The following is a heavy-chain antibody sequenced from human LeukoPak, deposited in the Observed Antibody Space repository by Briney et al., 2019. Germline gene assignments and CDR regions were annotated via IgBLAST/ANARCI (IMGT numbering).Heavy chain of an antibody. Sequence: PSETLSLTCAVYGGSFSDCYWSWIRQSPGKGLEWIGEINPSGSTNYNPSLKSRVTISVDTSKNQFSLKLSSVTAADTAVYYCARDALYSYDTSGSPPLDYWGQGTLVTVSS. D-gene: IGHD3-22*01. CDR2: INPSGST. V-gene: IGHV4-34*01. J-gene: IGHJ4*02. CDR3: ARDALYSYDTSGSPPLDY. CDR1: GGSFSDCY.